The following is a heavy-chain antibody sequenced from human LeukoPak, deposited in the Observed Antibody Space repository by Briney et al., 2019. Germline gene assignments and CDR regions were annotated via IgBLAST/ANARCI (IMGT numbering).Heavy chain of an antibody. Sequence: ASVKVSCKASGYTFTSCDINWVRQATGQGLEWMGWMNPNSGNTGYAQKFQGRVTITRNTSISTAYMELSSLRSEDTAVYYCARLIYSSSWSRFDPWGQETLVTVSS. CDR3: ARLIYSSSWSRFDP. V-gene: IGHV1-8*01. D-gene: IGHD6-13*01. J-gene: IGHJ5*02. CDR1: GYTFTSCD. CDR2: MNPNSGNT.